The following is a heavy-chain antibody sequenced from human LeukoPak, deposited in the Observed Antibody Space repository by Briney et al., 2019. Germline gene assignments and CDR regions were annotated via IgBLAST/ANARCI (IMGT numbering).Heavy chain of an antibody. CDR1: GGSISSSSYY. V-gene: IGHV4-39*01. D-gene: IGHD4-17*01. CDR2: IYYSGST. CDR3: ARLRVAVDRSPPPATVTIFDP. Sequence: SETLSLTCTVSGGSISSSSYYWGWIRQPPGKGLEWIGSIYYSGSTYYNPSLKSRVTISVDTSKNQFSLKLSSVTAADTAVYHCARLRVAVDRSPPPATVTIFDPWGQGTLVTVSS. J-gene: IGHJ5*02.